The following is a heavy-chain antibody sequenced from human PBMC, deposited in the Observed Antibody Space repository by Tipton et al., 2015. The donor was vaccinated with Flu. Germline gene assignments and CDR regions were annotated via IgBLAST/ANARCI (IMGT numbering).Heavy chain of an antibody. CDR2: IHRSGNG. Sequence: LRLSCSVSGDSVGSVYFWGWIRQPPGQGLEWIGNIHRSGNGYYNPSFQSRVTMSVDLSKNQFSLKLSSVTAADTAVYHCARLRRSEDYYDSSGPFSYCDYWGQGTLVTVSS. J-gene: IGHJ4*02. CDR3: ARLRRSEDYYDSSGPFSYCDY. V-gene: IGHV4-38-2*01. CDR1: GDSVGSVYF. D-gene: IGHD3-22*01.